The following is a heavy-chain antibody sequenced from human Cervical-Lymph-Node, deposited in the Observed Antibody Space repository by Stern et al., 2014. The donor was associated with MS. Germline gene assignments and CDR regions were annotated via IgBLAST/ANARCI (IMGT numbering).Heavy chain of an antibody. Sequence: VQLVESGGGVVQPGRSLRLSCAASGFTFSTYAMHWVRQAPGKGLGWVAVVSYGGGNKYYADSVRGRFTSSRDNSKNTLYLQMNSLRAEDTAVYYCAGAPLWWLRDYWGQGTLVTVSS. CDR3: AGAPLWWLRDY. V-gene: IGHV3-30*04. CDR2: VSYGGGNK. CDR1: GFTFSTYA. J-gene: IGHJ4*02. D-gene: IGHD2-15*01.